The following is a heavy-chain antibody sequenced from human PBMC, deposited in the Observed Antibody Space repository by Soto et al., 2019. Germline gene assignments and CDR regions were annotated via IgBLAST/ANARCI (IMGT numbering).Heavy chain of an antibody. CDR3: TRGWVGGKRAFDI. D-gene: IGHD2-15*01. Sequence: QVQRVESGGGVVQPGWSLRLSCAASGFTFSRYGMRWVRQAPGKCLEWVAVIRYDGSNKYYADSVKGRFTISRDNSKYTLYLQMNSLRAEDTAVDYWTRGWVGGKRAFDIWGQGTMGTFSS. J-gene: IGHJ3*02. V-gene: IGHV3-33*01. CDR1: GFTFSRYG. CDR2: IRYDGSNK.